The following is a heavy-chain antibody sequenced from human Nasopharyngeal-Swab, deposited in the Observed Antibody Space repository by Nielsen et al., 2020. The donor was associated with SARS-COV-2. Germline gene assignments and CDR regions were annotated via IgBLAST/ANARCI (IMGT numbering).Heavy chain of an antibody. CDR1: GGSISSYY. J-gene: IGHJ3*02. Sequence: SETLSLTCTVSGGSISSYYWGWIRQPPGKGLEWIGYIYYSGSTNYNPSLKSRVTISVDTSKNQFSLKLSSVTAADTAVYYCARGSFWYDSSGYPAEGDAFDIWGQGTMVTVSS. D-gene: IGHD3-22*01. CDR3: ARGSFWYDSSGYPAEGDAFDI. CDR2: IYYSGST. V-gene: IGHV4-59*01.